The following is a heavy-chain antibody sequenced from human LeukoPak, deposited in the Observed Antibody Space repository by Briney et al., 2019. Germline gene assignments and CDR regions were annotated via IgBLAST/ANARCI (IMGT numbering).Heavy chain of an antibody. J-gene: IGHJ4*02. CDR3: ARDLSFGSLDF. CDR2: MWYDGSRE. D-gene: IGHD1-26*01. Sequence: PGGSLRLSCAASGFILSTHGMHWVRQAPGKGLEWVAGMWYDGSREDYADSLKGRFTISRDMSKNTLNLQMNSLRVEDTAMFYCARDLSFGSLDFRGQGTLVTVSS. V-gene: IGHV3-33*01. CDR1: GFILSTHG.